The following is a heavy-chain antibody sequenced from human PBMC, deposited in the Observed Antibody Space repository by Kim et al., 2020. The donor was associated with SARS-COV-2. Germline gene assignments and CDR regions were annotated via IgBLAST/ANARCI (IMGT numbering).Heavy chain of an antibody. CDR3: SRGGSMTTPGNWYFDR. J-gene: IGHJ2*01. V-gene: IGHV3-21*01. CDR1: GFTFSSYS. CDR2: ISSSSSYI. D-gene: IGHD4-17*01. Sequence: GGSLRLSCAASGFTFSSYSMNWVRQAPGKGLEWVSSISSSSSYIYYADSVKGRFTISRDNAKNSLYLQMNSLRAEDTAVYYCSRGGSMTTPGNWYFDRWGRGTLVTVSS.